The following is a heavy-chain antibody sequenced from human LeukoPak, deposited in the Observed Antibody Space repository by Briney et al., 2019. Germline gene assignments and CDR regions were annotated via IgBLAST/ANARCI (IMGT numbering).Heavy chain of an antibody. D-gene: IGHD3-22*01. CDR3: ARLRRTSDSSGYYYYYDY. Sequence: PGGSLRLSCAASGLAFSSFSFNWIRQAPGKGLEWVSSITPTTSYIYYADSVRGRFTISRENAKNSLYLQMNSLRAEDTAVYYCARLRRTSDSSGYYYYYDYWGQGTLVTVSS. CDR1: GLAFSSFS. V-gene: IGHV3-21*01. J-gene: IGHJ4*02. CDR2: ITPTTSYI.